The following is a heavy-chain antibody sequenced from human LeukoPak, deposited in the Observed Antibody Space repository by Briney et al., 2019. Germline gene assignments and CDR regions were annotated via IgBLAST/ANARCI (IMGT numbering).Heavy chain of an antibody. CDR3: AAMLRGVAYYFDY. D-gene: IGHD3-10*01. CDR1: GFTFGSYA. V-gene: IGHV3-23*01. J-gene: IGHJ4*02. CDR2: ISNDDGST. Sequence: GESLRLSCAASGFTFGSYAMTWVRQAPGKGLEWVSGISNDDGSTYYTDSVKGRFIISRDNSKNTVYLQMSSLRAEDTAVYYCAAMLRGVAYYFDYWGQGTLVTVSS.